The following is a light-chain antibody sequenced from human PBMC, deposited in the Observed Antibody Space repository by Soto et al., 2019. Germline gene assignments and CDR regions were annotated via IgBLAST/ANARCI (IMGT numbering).Light chain of an antibody. J-gene: IGLJ2*01. CDR3: SSYAVSTVL. CDR1: SSDVGGYNY. Sequence: QSVLTQPPSASGSPGQSVTISCTGTSSDVGGYNYVSWYQQHPGKAPKLMIYEVTKRPSGVPDRFSGSKSGNTASLIVSGLQAEDEADYYCSSYAVSTVLFGGGTTLPVL. CDR2: EVT. V-gene: IGLV2-8*01.